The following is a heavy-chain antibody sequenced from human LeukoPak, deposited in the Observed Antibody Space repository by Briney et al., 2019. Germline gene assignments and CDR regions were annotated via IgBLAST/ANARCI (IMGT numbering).Heavy chain of an antibody. V-gene: IGHV4-59*01. D-gene: IGHD2-2*01. J-gene: IGHJ6*04. CDR3: ARVFTPGYCSSTSCQNYYYYYGMDV. CDR1: GGSISSYY. CDR2: IYYSGST. Sequence: PSETLSLTCTVSGGSISSYYWSWIRQPPGKGLEWIGYIYYSGSTNYNPSLKSRVTILVDTSKNQFSLKLSSVTAADTAVYYCARVFTPGYCSSTSCQNYYYYYGMDVWGKGTTVTVSS.